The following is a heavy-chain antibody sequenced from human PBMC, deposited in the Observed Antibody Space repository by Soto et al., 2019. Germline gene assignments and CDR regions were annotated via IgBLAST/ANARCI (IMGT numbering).Heavy chain of an antibody. CDR2: IDNDGSST. Sequence: GGSLRLSCATSGFKFSSYWMHWVRQTPGKGLVWVSRIDNDGSSTVYADSVKGRFTISRDNAKNTLYLQMNSLRAEDMAVYYCARGGTYCSTTSCYFDYWGQGTLVTVSS. CDR3: ARGGTYCSTTSCYFDY. V-gene: IGHV3-74*01. D-gene: IGHD2-2*01. J-gene: IGHJ4*02. CDR1: GFKFSSYW.